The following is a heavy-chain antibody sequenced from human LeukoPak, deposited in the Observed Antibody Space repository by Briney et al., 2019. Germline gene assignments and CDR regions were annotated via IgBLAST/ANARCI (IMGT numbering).Heavy chain of an antibody. V-gene: IGHV3-23*01. Sequence: GGSLILSCASTGFTFSSYAMSWVRHAPGKGLEWVSAISGSGGSTYYADPVQGQFPISRDNSNNIPDLQRKNLRGQDTAVYYRAKYGGTRENDYWGQGTLVTVSS. J-gene: IGHJ4*02. D-gene: IGHD3-16*01. CDR2: ISGSGGST. CDR3: AKYGGTRENDY. CDR1: GFTFSSYA.